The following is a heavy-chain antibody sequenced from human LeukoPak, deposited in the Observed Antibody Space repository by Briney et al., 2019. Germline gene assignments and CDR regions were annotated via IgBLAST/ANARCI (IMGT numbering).Heavy chain of an antibody. CDR2: IRTGVNT. D-gene: IGHD3-16*01. CDR3: VRGGEIGFDS. Sequence: PGRSLRLSCAASGFTFSRYDMHWVRQVAGKGLEWNSSIRTGVNTYYISSVKGRFTISRENAKSSLYLQMNSLRAGDTAVYYCVRGGEIGFDSWGQGTLVTVSS. CDR1: GFTFSRYD. J-gene: IGHJ5*01. V-gene: IGHV3-13*04.